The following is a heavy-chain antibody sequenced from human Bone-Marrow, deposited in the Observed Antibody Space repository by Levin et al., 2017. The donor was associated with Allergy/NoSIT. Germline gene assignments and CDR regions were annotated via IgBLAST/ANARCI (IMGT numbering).Heavy chain of an antibody. CDR3: ATDNRRRGSGSSFDY. J-gene: IGHJ4*02. V-gene: IGHV3-33*01. CDR2: IWHDGSNK. D-gene: IGHD3-16*01. Sequence: SGGSLRLSCAASGFTFSNYGMHWVRQAPGKGLQWVAVIWHDGSNKYYTDSVKGRFTISRDNSKNTLYLQMNSLRAEDTAVYYCATDNRRRGSGSSFDYWGQGVLVTVSS. CDR1: GFTFSNYG.